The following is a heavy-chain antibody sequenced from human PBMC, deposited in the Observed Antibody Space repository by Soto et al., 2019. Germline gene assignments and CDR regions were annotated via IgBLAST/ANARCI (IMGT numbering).Heavy chain of an antibody. D-gene: IGHD6-6*01. CDR3: TRTISALPGDDY. V-gene: IGHV3-7*01. CDR1: GFAFSSYW. CDR2: IKQDGSEK. Sequence: PGGSLRLSCAASGFAFSSYWMTWVRQAPGKGLEWVANIKQDGSEKYYVDSVKGRFTISRDNVKNSVYLQMNSLRAEDTAVYYCTRTISALPGDDYWGQGTLVTVSS. J-gene: IGHJ4*02.